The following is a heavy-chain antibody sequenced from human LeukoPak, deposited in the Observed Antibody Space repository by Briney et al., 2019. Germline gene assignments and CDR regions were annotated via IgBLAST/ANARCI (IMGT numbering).Heavy chain of an antibody. V-gene: IGHV3-23*01. D-gene: IGHD3-22*01. Sequence: GSLRLSCAASGFTFSSYAMSWVRQAPGKGLEWVSAISTSGGSTYYGDSVKGRFTISRDNSKNTLYLQINSLRAEDTDVYYCAKDRWGLIVVVINAFDIWGQGTMVTVSS. CDR3: AKDRWGLIVVVINAFDI. J-gene: IGHJ3*02. CDR1: GFTFSSYA. CDR2: ISTSGGST.